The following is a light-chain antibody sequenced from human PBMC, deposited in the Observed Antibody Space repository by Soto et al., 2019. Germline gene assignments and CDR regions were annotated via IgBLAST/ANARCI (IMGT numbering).Light chain of an antibody. CDR2: GAS. Sequence: IVMTQSPAALSVSPGERATISCRASQRVNRNLAWYQQKPGQAPPLLVYGASTRATGVPARFSGSGSGTEFTLSVSSLQSEDFAVYFCQQYNNLPTFGQGNKVVIK. V-gene: IGKV3-15*01. CDR1: QRVNRN. J-gene: IGKJ1*01. CDR3: QQYNNLPT.